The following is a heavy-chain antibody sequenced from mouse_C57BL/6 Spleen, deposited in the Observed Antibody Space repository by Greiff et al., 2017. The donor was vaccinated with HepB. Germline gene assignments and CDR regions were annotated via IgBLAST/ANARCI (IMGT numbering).Heavy chain of an antibody. CDR3: AREVENDAMDY. CDR2: IDPSDSYT. V-gene: IGHV1-59*01. J-gene: IGHJ4*01. CDR1: GYTFTSYW. D-gene: IGHD1-1*01. Sequence: QVQLQQSGAELVRPGTSVKVSCKASGYTFTSYWMHWVKQRPGQGLEWIGVIDPSDSYTNYNQKFKGKATLTVDKSSSTAYMQLSSLTSEYSAVYYCAREVENDAMDYWGQGTSVTVSS.